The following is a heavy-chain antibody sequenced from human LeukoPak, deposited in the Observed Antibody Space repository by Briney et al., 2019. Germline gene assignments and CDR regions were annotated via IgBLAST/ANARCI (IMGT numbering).Heavy chain of an antibody. D-gene: IGHD2-2*01. CDR3: TTGPEPAAMVFDF. CDR2: LKSNRDDGTT. CDR1: GFTFTNTW. Sequence: GGSLRLSCVASGFTFTNTWMSWVRQAPGKGLEWVGRLKSNRDDGTTDYAAPVEGRFSISRDDSRNTLFLQMDSLKTDDTAVYFCTTGPEPAAMVFDFWGQGTLVTVSS. V-gene: IGHV3-15*01. J-gene: IGHJ4*02.